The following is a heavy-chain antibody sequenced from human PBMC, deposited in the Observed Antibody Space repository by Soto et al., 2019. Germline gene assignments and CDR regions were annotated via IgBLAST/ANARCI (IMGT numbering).Heavy chain of an antibody. J-gene: IGHJ6*02. CDR1: GGSISSGDYY. V-gene: IGHV4-30-4*01. CDR3: ARVGFGELLAHGMDV. D-gene: IGHD3-10*01. CDR2: IYYSGST. Sequence: QVQLQESGPGLVKPSQTLSLTCTVSGGSISSGDYYWSWIRQPPGKGQEWIGYIYYSGSTYYNPSLKSRVTISVDTSKNQFSLKLSSVTAADTAVYYYARVGFGELLAHGMDVWGQGTTATVSS.